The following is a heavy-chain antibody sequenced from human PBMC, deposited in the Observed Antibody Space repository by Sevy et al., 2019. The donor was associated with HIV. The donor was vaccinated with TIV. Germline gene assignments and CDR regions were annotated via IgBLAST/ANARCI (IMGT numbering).Heavy chain of an antibody. CDR3: ATGREYYEGNSGYFDY. V-gene: IGHV1-24*01. CDR1: GYTLTQLS. CDR2: FDPEDGET. D-gene: IGHD3-3*01. Sequence: ASVKVSCKLSGYTLTQLSMHWVRQAPGKGLEWLGSFDPEDGETIYAQKFQGRFTMTEEKSTDTAYMELSSLSSEDTAVYYCATGREYYEGNSGYFDYWGQGTLVTVSS. J-gene: IGHJ4*02.